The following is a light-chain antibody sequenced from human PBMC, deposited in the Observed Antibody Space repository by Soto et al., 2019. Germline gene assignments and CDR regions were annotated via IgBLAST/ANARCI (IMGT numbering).Light chain of an antibody. Sequence: DVVMTQSPLSLPVTLGQPASISCRSSQSLVYSDGDTYLNWFQQRPGQSPRRLIYKVSNRDSGVPSRFSGSGSGTDFTLIISRLEPEDFAVYYCQQYGSSGTFGQGTKVDIK. CDR1: QSLVYSDGDTY. CDR2: KVS. J-gene: IGKJ1*01. CDR3: QQYGSSGT. V-gene: IGKV2-30*01.